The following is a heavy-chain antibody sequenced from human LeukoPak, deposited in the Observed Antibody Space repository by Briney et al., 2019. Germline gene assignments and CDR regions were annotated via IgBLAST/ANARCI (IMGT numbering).Heavy chain of an antibody. D-gene: IGHD3/OR15-3a*01. CDR1: GFTFNSYW. J-gene: IGHJ4*02. CDR3: AGKSPGWTLPFDF. CDR2: IRQDGSEK. Sequence: GGSLRLSCAASGFTFNSYWMSWVRQAPGKGLEWVANIRQDGSEKYYVDSVKGRFTISRDNAKNSLYLQMNSLRAEDTAVYYCAGKSPGWTLPFDFWGQGTLVTVSS. V-gene: IGHV3-7*03.